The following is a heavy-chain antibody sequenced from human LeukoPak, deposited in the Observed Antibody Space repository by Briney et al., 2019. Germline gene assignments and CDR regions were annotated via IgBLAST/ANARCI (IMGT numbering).Heavy chain of an antibody. D-gene: IGHD1-1*01. J-gene: IGHJ4*02. CDR2: ISGSGGST. CDR1: GFTFSSYA. V-gene: IGHV3-23*01. Sequence: GGSLRHSCAASGFTFSSYAMSWVRQAPGKGLEWVSAISGSGGSTYYADSVKGRFTISRDNSKNTLYLQMNSLRAEDTAVYYCAKVRGAGTTYANDYRGQGTLVTVSS. CDR3: AKVRGAGTTYANDY.